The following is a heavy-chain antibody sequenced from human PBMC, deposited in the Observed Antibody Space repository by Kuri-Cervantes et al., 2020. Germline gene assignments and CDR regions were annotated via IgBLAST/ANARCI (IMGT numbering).Heavy chain of an antibody. CDR3: AFRGIAAAGMTAVSRAYYYYGMDV. D-gene: IGHD6-13*01. V-gene: IGHV4-34*01. CDR2: INHSGST. Sequence: SQTLSLTCAVYGGSFSGYYWSWIRQPPGKGLEWIGEINHSGSTNYNPSLKSRVTISVDTSKNQFSLKLSSVTAADTAVYYCAFRGIAAAGMTAVSRAYYYYGMDVWGQGTTVTVSS. J-gene: IGHJ6*02. CDR1: GGSFSGYY.